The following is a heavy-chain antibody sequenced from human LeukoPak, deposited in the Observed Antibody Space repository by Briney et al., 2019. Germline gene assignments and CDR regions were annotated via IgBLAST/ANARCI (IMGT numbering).Heavy chain of an antibody. J-gene: IGHJ6*03. D-gene: IGHD6-6*01. CDR2: ISSSSSYI. Sequence: PGGSLRLSCAASGFTFSSYSMNWVRQAPGKGLEWVSSISSSSSYIYYADSVKGRFTISRDNAKNSLYLQMNSLRAEDTAVYYRASKQLVGHYYYYYYMDVWGKGTTVTVSS. CDR1: GFTFSSYS. CDR3: ASKQLVGHYYYYYYMDV. V-gene: IGHV3-21*01.